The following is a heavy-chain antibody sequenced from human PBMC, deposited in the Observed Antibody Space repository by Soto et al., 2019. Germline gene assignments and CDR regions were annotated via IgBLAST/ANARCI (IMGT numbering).Heavy chain of an antibody. CDR1: GESISSSSYY. CDR2: IYYSGST. D-gene: IGHD2-21*02. V-gene: IGHV4-39*01. J-gene: IGHJ4*02. Sequence: SETLSLTCIVSGESISSSSYYWGWIRQPPGKGLEWIGSIYYSGSTYYNPSFKSRVHMSIDTSKNQFSLKLSSVTATDTAVYYCARQRATVVTQTYFDHWGQGALVTVSS. CDR3: ARQRATVVTQTYFDH.